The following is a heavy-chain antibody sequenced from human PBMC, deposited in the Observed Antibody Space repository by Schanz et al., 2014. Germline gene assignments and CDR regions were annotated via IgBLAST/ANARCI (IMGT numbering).Heavy chain of an antibody. D-gene: IGHD2-15*01. J-gene: IGHJ4*02. V-gene: IGHV3-23*01. CDR3: ARGGAAYYFGG. CDR2: MNESHSTI. Sequence: EVQLLESGGGLVQPGGSLRLSCAASGFTFSSYAMGWVRQARGKGLEWVSAMNESHSTIYYADSVRGRFTISRDNSKNTVYSQMDSLRAEETGVDYCARGGAAYYFGGRGQGSLVTVSS. CDR1: GFTFSSYA.